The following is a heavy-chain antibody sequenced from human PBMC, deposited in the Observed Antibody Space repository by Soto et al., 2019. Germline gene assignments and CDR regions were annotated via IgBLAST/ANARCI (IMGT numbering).Heavy chain of an antibody. V-gene: IGHV3-9*01. CDR3: AKGSGSGGSTASDY. CDR1: GFTFDDYA. D-gene: IGHD3-10*01. J-gene: IGHJ4*02. Sequence: GGSPRLSCAASGFTFDDYAMHWVRQAPGKGLEWVSGISWNSGSIGYADSVKGRFTISRDNAKNSLYLQMNSLRAEDTALYYCAKGSGSGGSTASDYWGQGTLVTVSS. CDR2: ISWNSGSI.